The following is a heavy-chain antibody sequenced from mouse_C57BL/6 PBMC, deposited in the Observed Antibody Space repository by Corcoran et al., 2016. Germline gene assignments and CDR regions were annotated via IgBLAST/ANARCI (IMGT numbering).Heavy chain of an antibody. D-gene: IGHD4-1*01. CDR2: IYPGSGNT. CDR3: AIQANFYWYFDV. CDR1: GYTFTDYY. J-gene: IGHJ1*03. Sequence: QVQLKQSGAELVRPGASVKLSCKASGYTFTDYYINWVKQRPGQGLEWIARIYPGSGNTYYNEKFKGKATLTAEKSSSTAYMQLSSLTSEDSAVYFCAIQANFYWYFDVWGTGTTVTVSS. V-gene: IGHV1-76*01.